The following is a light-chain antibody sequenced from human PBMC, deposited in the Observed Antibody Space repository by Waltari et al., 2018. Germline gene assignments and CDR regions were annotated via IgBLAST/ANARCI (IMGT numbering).Light chain of an antibody. CDR3: QLYNSYVMYT. V-gene: IGKV1-5*03. Sequence: DIQMSQSPSTLSASVGDRVTLTCRASQRISTWLAWYQQKPGKAPKLLISRASTLESGVPSRFAGSGSGTEFTLTISSLQPDDFGTYYCQLYNSYVMYTFGQGTKLDIK. CDR2: RAS. J-gene: IGKJ2*01. CDR1: QRISTW.